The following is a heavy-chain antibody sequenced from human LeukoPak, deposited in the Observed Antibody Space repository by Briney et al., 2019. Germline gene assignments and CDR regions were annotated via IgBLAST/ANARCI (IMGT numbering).Heavy chain of an antibody. J-gene: IGHJ4*02. D-gene: IGHD6-6*01. V-gene: IGHV3-23*01. Sequence: PGGSLRLSCAASGFTFSSYWMSWVRQAPGKGLEWVSGISDSADSTYYADSVKGRLTISRDNSKNTLYMQMNSLRAEDTAVYYCAKDLIGARPQLFDHWGQGTLVTVSS. CDR1: GFTFSSYW. CDR2: ISDSADST. CDR3: AKDLIGARPQLFDH.